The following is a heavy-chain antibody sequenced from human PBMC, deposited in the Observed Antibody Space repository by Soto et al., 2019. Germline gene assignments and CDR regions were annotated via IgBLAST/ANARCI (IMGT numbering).Heavy chain of an antibody. D-gene: IGHD3-16*01. Sequence: GGSMKVSFQGSGFTLTRYGISRVRQAPGQGLEWMGWISVYNGNTNYAQKLQGRVTMTTDTSTSTAYMELRSLRSDDTAVYYCARDMGGYPWDWFDPWGQGTLVTVSS. V-gene: IGHV1-18*01. CDR1: GFTLTRYG. CDR3: ARDMGGYPWDWFDP. J-gene: IGHJ5*02. CDR2: ISVYNGNT.